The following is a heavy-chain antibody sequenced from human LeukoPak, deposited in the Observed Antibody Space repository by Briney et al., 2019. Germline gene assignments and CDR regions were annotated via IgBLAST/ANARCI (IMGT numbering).Heavy chain of an antibody. Sequence: GGSLRLSCAASGFTFSSYALNWVRQGPGKGLEWVSGISVSGASTYYADSVKGRFTISRDNSKNTLYLQMDSLRAEDTALYYCAKGGSSWFASCFDFWGPGTLVAVSS. J-gene: IGHJ4*02. CDR2: ISVSGAST. CDR3: AKGGSSWFASCFDF. V-gene: IGHV3-23*01. CDR1: GFTFSSYA. D-gene: IGHD6-13*01.